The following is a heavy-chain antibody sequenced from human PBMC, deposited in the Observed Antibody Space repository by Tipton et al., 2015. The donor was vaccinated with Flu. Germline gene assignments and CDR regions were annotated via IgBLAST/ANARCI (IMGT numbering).Heavy chain of an antibody. D-gene: IGHD4-11*01. J-gene: IGHJ5*02. Sequence: LRLSCTVSGGFVSSYYWNWIRQPPGKGLEWIGYIYNNQYTKYNPSLKSRVTVSVDSSRNRFSLKVKSVTAADTAIYYCARRDYSNYVSEPKNWFDHWGQGTLVTVSS. CDR2: IYNNQYT. CDR1: GGFVSSYY. V-gene: IGHV4-4*09. CDR3: ARRDYSNYVSEPKNWFDH.